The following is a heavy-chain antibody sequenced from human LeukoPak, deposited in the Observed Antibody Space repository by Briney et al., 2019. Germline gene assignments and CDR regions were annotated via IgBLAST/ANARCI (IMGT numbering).Heavy chain of an antibody. CDR1: GFSLSTSGMR. V-gene: IGHV2-70*04. Sequence: SGPALVKPTQTLTLTCTFSGFSLSTSGMRVSWIRQPPGKALEWLARIDWDDDKFYSTSLKTRLIISKDTSKNQVVLTMTNMDPVDTATYYCARTKDPDAFDIWGQGTMVTVSS. J-gene: IGHJ3*02. CDR3: ARTKDPDAFDI. CDR2: IDWDDDK.